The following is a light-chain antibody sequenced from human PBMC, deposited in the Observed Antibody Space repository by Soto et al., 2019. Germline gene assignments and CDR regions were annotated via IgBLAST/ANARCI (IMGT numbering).Light chain of an antibody. CDR3: AAWDDRLNGFWG. CDR2: SNN. V-gene: IGLV1-44*01. CDR1: SSSIGSNT. J-gene: IGLJ3*02. Sequence: QSVLTQPPSASGTPGQRVTISCSGSSSSIGSNTVNWYQQLPGTAPKLLIYSNNQRPSGVPDRFSGSESGTSASPAISGLQSEDEADYYCAAWDDRLNGFWGFGGGTKLPVL.